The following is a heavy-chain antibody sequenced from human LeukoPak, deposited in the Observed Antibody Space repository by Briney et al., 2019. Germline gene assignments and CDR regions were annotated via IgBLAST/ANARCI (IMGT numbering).Heavy chain of an antibody. CDR3: ARLDYGDYEAFDI. D-gene: IGHD4-17*01. CDR1: GVSLSSGDHN. CDR2: ISYTGSP. J-gene: IGHJ3*02. V-gene: IGHV4-31*03. Sequence: PSETLSLTCTVSGVSLSSGDHNWSWIRQHPGKGLEWIGYISYTGSPDYNPSLRSRLTISLDTSQNQFSLRLSSVTAADAAVYYCARLDYGDYEAFDIWAKGQWSPSLQ.